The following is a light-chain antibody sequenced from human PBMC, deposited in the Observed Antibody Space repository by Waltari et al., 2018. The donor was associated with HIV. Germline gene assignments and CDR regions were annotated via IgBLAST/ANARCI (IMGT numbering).Light chain of an antibody. CDR1: RLDVGLYGC. CDR3: TSHTLTRILL. Sequence: QSALTQPASMSGSPGQSITSSCTGSRLDVGLYGCDSWSKHLPNTAPQLIIYGVSRRPPGVTSRFSTPQSRDVASLTISGLQPEDEADYYCTSHTLTRILLFGGGTRLTVL. CDR2: GVS. J-gene: IGLJ3*02. V-gene: IGLV2-14*03.